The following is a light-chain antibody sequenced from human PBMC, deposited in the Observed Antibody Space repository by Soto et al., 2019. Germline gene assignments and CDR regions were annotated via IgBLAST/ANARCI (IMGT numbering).Light chain of an antibody. Sequence: DIQLTQSPSFLSASVGDRVTITCRASQGISSDLACYQQKPGKAPKLLIYAASTLQRGAPSRFSGGGSGTEFTLTISSLQPEDFATYFCQQLISYPVTFGGGTKVEIK. CDR3: QQLISYPVT. V-gene: IGKV1-9*01. CDR2: AAS. CDR1: QGISSD. J-gene: IGKJ4*01.